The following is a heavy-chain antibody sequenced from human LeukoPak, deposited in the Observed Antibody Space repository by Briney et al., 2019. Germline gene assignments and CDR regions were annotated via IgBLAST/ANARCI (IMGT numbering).Heavy chain of an antibody. CDR2: ISWNSGSM. CDR1: GFTFDDYA. J-gene: IGHJ3*02. V-gene: IGHV3-9*01. D-gene: IGHD2-15*01. Sequence: GGSLRLSCAASGFTFDDYAMHWVRQAPGKGLEWVSGISWNSGSMGYADSVKGRFTISRDSAKNSLYLQMNSLRAEDTALYYCAKEADSGAFDIWGQGTMVTVSS. CDR3: AKEADSGAFDI.